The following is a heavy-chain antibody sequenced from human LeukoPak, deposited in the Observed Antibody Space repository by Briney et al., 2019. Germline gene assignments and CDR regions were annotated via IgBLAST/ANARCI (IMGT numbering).Heavy chain of an antibody. CDR2: ISGSISYSDT. D-gene: IGHD1-26*01. Sequence: SETLSLTCSVSGGSIRSSFYWGWIRQPPGKGLEWIASISGSISYSDTYYNPSLKSRVTISVDSSKNQFSLKLSSVTAADTAVYYCARYPGIVGALDYWGQGTLVTVSS. CDR1: GGSIRSSFY. CDR3: ARYPGIVGALDY. V-gene: IGHV4-39*07. J-gene: IGHJ4*02.